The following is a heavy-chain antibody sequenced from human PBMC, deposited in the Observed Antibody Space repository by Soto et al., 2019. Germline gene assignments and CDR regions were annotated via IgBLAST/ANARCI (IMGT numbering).Heavy chain of an antibody. CDR2: INHSGST. Sequence: QVQLQQWGAGLLKPSETLSLTCAVYGGSFSGYYWRWIRQPPGKGLAWLGEINHSGSTNYNPSLNCCITIPVDTSKNQFSLKLSSVTAADTAVYYCARERLRMLFGELSYHPFGNWFDPWGQGTLVTVSS. V-gene: IGHV4-34*01. J-gene: IGHJ5*02. D-gene: IGHD3-10*02. CDR3: ARERLRMLFGELSYHPFGNWFDP. CDR1: GGSFSGYY.